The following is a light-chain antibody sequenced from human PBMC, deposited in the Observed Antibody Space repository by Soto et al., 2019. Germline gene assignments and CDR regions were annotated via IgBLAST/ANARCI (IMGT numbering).Light chain of an antibody. V-gene: IGLV2-23*03. CDR2: EGN. J-gene: IGLJ1*01. CDR1: SSDVGGYNL. CDR3: CSYAGYSSFI. Sequence: QSVLTQPASVSGSPGQSITISCTGTSSDVGGYNLVSWYQRHPGKVPKVIISEGNKRPSGVSNRFSGSKSGNTASLTISGLQAEDEADYYCCSYAGYSSFIFGSGTKVTVL.